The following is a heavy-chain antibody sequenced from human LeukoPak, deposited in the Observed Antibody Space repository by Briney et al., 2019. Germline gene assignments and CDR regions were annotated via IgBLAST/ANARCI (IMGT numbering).Heavy chain of an antibody. CDR3: ASRYCSGGSCFSRDYYYYYMDV. V-gene: IGHV1-69*13. CDR1: GGTFRNYG. Sequence: ASVKVSCKTSGGTFRNYGFTWVRQAPGQGLEGMGGIIPIFGTGKYAQKFQGRVTVIADEFTSTAYMELSSLRSEDTAVYYCASRYCSGGSCFSRDYYYYYMDVWGKGTTVTVSS. J-gene: IGHJ6*03. CDR2: IIPIFGTG. D-gene: IGHD2-15*01.